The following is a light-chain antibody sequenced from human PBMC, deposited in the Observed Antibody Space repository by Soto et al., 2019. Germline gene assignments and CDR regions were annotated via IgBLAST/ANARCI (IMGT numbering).Light chain of an antibody. CDR2: RNN. CDR3: QSSDSSLNAVV. CDR1: NSKIGAGYD. Sequence: QSVLTQPPSVSGAPGPRVIISCTGSNSKIGAGYDVYWYQHLPGTAPKLLIYRNNNRPSGVPDRFSGSKSGTSASLAITGLQAEDEADYYCQSSDSSLNAVVFGGGTKLTV. J-gene: IGLJ2*01. V-gene: IGLV1-40*01.